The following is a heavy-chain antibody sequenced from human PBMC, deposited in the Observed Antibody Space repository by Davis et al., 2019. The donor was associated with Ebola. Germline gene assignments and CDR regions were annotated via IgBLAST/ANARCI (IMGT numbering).Heavy chain of an antibody. CDR1: GYSFVTYG. D-gene: IGHD3-9*01. Sequence: ASVKVSCKAIGYSFVTYGISWVRKAPGQGLEWLGWISAFKGKTHYAQKFQGRMTLTTDTSTSTAYMELESLRSDDTAVYYCVRSTYDILIDFDFWGQGTLVTVSS. CDR2: ISAFKGKT. CDR3: VRSTYDILIDFDF. J-gene: IGHJ4*02. V-gene: IGHV1-18*04.